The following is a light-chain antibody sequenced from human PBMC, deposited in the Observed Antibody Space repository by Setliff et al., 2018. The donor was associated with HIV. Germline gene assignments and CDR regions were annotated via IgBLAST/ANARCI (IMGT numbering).Light chain of an antibody. CDR1: TGAVASGHY. V-gene: IGLV7-43*01. CDR2: STT. J-gene: IGLJ1*01. Sequence: QAVVTQEPSLTVSPGGTVTLTCASSTGAVASGHYANWFQQKPGQAPRALIYSTTYKHSWTPARFSGSLLGGRAALTLSDVRPEDEAEYYCPLYYGGFYVFGSGTKVTGL. CDR3: PLYYGGFYV.